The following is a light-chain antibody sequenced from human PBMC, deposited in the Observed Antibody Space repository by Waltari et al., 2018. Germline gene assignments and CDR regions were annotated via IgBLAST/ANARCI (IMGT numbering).Light chain of an antibody. CDR1: SPNIGSNY. Sequence: QSVLTQPPSASGTPGQRVTISCSGSSPNIGSNYVYWYHQLPGTAPKLLIYRNNQRPSGVPDRFSGSKSGTSASLAISGLRSEDEADYYCAAWDDSLRVFGGGTKLTVL. CDR2: RNN. J-gene: IGLJ2*01. CDR3: AAWDDSLRV. V-gene: IGLV1-47*01.